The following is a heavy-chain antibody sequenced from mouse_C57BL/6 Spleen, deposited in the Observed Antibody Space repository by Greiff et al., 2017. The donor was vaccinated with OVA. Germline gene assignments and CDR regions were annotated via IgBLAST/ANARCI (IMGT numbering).Heavy chain of an antibody. D-gene: IGHD2-4*01. J-gene: IGHJ4*01. V-gene: IGHV1-80*01. Sequence: QVQLKESGAELVKPGASVKISCKASGYAFSSYWMNWVKQRPGKGLEWIGQIYPGDGDTNYNGKFKGKATLTADKSSSTAYMQLSSLTSEDSAVYFCARGGYDYDFYYAMDYWGQGTSVTVSS. CDR3: ARGGYDYDFYYAMDY. CDR1: GYAFSSYW. CDR2: IYPGDGDT.